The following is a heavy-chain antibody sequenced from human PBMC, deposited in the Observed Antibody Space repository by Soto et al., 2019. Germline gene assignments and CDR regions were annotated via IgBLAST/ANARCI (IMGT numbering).Heavy chain of an antibody. V-gene: IGHV3-23*01. Sequence: GGPRLSCAASGFTFSSFAMKWVRQAPGKGLEWVSVIGSGGDGIHYADSVKGRFTISRDNSKNTVNLQMNSLRAEDTAVYYCATYGQHLMDSWGQGTLV. CDR3: ATYGQHLMDS. CDR2: IGSGGDGI. CDR1: GFTFSSFA. D-gene: IGHD4-17*01. J-gene: IGHJ4*02.